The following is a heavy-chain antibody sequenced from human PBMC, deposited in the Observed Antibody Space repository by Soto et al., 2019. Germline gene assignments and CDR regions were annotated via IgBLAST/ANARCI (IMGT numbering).Heavy chain of an antibody. CDR1: GFSFTTYW. CDR3: SIAPDDLNWCPEDFGF. V-gene: IGHV5-51*01. Sequence: PGESLKISCKACGFSFTTYWIGWVRQMPVKGLERVGIIYPGESNVRYSPSFQGQVTILDEKSTSTVYLQWSRLAASDPAIYYRSIAPDDLNWCPEDFGFWGQGTKIAASS. CDR2: IYPGESNV. D-gene: IGHD2-8*02. J-gene: IGHJ3*01.